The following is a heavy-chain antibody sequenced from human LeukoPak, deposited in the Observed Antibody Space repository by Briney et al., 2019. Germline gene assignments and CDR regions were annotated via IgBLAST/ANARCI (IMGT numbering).Heavy chain of an antibody. V-gene: IGHV3-30-3*01. CDR1: GFTFSNYA. CDR2: ISYGGSNE. Sequence: GRSLRLSCAASGFTFSNYAMYWVRQAPGKGLEWVAVISYGGSNEHYADSVKGRFTISRDNSKNTLYLQMNSLRVEDTAVYYCARGAVTAAAYNWFDPWGQGTLVTASS. CDR3: ARGAVTAAAYNWFDP. J-gene: IGHJ5*02. D-gene: IGHD6-13*01.